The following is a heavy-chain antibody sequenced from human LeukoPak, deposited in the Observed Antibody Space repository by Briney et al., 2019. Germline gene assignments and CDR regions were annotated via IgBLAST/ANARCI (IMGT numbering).Heavy chain of an antibody. CDR2: INPNSGDT. CDR1: GYTFTGDF. Sequence: ASVKVSCKAFGYTFTGDFMHWVRQAPGQGLEWMGWINPNSGDTNYADKFQGRVTMTRDRSISTAYMDLSGLTSDDTAVYYCVRRGDGYVYDFWGRGTPVTVSS. J-gene: IGHJ4*02. D-gene: IGHD5-24*01. V-gene: IGHV1-2*02. CDR3: VRRGDGYVYDF.